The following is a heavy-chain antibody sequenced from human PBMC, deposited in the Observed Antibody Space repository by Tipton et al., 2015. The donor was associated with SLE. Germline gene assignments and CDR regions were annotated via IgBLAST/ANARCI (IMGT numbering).Heavy chain of an antibody. D-gene: IGHD5-12*01. Sequence: TLSLTCTVSGGSVSSGSYYWSCIRRPPGKGLEWIGYIYYSGSTNYNPSLKSRVTISVDTSKNQFSLKLSSVTAADTAVYYCAGALIVADAGDAFDIWRQGTMVTLSS. J-gene: IGHJ3*02. CDR2: IYYSGST. CDR1: GGSVSSGSYY. CDR3: AGALIVADAGDAFDI. V-gene: IGHV4-61*01.